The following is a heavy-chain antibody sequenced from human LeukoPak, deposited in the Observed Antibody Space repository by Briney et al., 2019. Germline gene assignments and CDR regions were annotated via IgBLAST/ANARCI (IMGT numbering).Heavy chain of an antibody. CDR2: FDPEDGET. V-gene: IGHV1-24*01. CDR1: GYTLTELS. D-gene: IGHD4-23*01. CDR3: ATVYGGKWVVDHHDAFDI. Sequence: ASVKVSCKVSGYTLTELSMHWVRQAPGKGLEWMGGFDPEDGETIYAQKFQGRVTMTEDTSTDTAYMELSSLRSEDTAVYYCATVYGGKWVVDHHDAFDIWGQGTMVTVSS. J-gene: IGHJ3*02.